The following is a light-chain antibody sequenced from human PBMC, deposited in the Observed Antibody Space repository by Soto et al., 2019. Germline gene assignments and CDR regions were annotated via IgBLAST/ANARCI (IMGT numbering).Light chain of an antibody. V-gene: IGKV3-15*01. CDR1: QSVSSN. Sequence: DIVLTQSPATLSLSAGEIATLSWRASQSVSSNLAWYQQKPGQAPRLLIYGTSTRATGIPARFSGSGSATEFTLTISGLQSEDFAVYYCQQFNNWPWSFGQGNKGGIK. CDR3: QQFNNWPWS. CDR2: GTS. J-gene: IGKJ1*01.